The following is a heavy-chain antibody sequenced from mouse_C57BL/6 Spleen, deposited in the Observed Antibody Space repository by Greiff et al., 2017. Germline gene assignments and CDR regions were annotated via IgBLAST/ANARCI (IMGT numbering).Heavy chain of an antibody. D-gene: IGHD1-1*01. V-gene: IGHV1-82*01. CDR1: GYAFSSSW. Sequence: VQLQQSGPELVKPGASVKISCKASGYAFSSSWMNWVKQRPGKGLEWIGRIYPGDGDTNYNGKFKGKATLTADKSSSTAYMQLSSLTSEDSAVYFCARGHYYYGSSRYFDYWGQGTTLTVSS. CDR3: ARGHYYYGSSRYFDY. CDR2: IYPGDGDT. J-gene: IGHJ2*01.